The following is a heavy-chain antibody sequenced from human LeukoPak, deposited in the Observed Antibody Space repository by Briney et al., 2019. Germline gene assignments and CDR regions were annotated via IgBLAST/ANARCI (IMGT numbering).Heavy chain of an antibody. CDR2: INHSGST. CDR1: GGSFSGYY. V-gene: IGHV4-34*01. J-gene: IGHJ2*01. D-gene: IGHD3-22*01. CDR3: ARGQDDSSGYYYAPYWYFDL. Sequence: PSDTLSLTCAVYGGSFSGYYWSWIRQPPGKGLEWIGEINHSGSTNCNPSLKSRVTISVDTSKNQFSLKLSSVTAADTAVYYCARGQDDSSGYYYAPYWYFDLWGRGTLVTVSS.